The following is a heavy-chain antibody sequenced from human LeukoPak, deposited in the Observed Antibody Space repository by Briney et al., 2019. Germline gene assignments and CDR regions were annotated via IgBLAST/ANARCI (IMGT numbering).Heavy chain of an antibody. CDR1: GFTFSTYW. CDR2: IKQDGGEI. V-gene: IGHV3-7*01. Sequence: GGSLRLSCVASGFTFSTYWMSWVRQAPGKGLEWVANIKQDGGEIYYADSVRGRFTISRDNARNSVYLQMNSLRAEDTAVFYCARARPNDDSNPLDPWGQGTLVTVSS. D-gene: IGHD4-11*01. J-gene: IGHJ5*02. CDR3: ARARPNDDSNPLDP.